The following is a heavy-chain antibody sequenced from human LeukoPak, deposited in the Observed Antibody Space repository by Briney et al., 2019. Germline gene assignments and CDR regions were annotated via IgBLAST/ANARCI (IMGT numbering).Heavy chain of an antibody. V-gene: IGHV4-39*07. Sequence: SETLSLTCTVSGGSISGSSYYWGWIRQPPGKGLEWIGSIYYSGSTYYNPSLKSRVTISVDTSKNQFSLKLSSVTAADTAVYYCARVCSSLTGYYFDYWGQGTLVTVSS. CDR1: GGSISGSSYY. J-gene: IGHJ4*02. CDR2: IYYSGST. CDR3: ARVCSSLTGYYFDY. D-gene: IGHD6-6*01.